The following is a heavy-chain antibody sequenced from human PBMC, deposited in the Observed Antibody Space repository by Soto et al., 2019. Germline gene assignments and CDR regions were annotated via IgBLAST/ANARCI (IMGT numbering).Heavy chain of an antibody. V-gene: IGHV1-2*04. D-gene: IGHD4-17*01. Sequence: GASVKVSCKASGYTFTGYYMHWVRQAPGQRLEWMGWINPNSGGTNYAQKFQGWVTMTRDTSISTAYMELSRLRSDDTAVYYCARNTPTVTNERYYYYGMDVWGQGTTVTVSS. J-gene: IGHJ6*02. CDR3: ARNTPTVTNERYYYYGMDV. CDR1: GYTFTGYY. CDR2: INPNSGGT.